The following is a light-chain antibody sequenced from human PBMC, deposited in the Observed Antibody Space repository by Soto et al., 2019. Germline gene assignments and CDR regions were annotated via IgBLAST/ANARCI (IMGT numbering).Light chain of an antibody. J-gene: IGKJ5*01. Sequence: ASVGDIVTVTCRASQTIFSWLAWFQQKPGKAPKLLIYDGSTLESGVPSRFSGSGSGTDFTLTISSLQPEDFATYYCQQANSFPLTFGQGTRLEIK. CDR1: QTIFSW. CDR3: QQANSFPLT. CDR2: DGS. V-gene: IGKV1-12*01.